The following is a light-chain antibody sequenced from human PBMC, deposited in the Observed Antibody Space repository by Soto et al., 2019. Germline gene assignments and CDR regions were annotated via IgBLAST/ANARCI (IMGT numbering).Light chain of an antibody. V-gene: IGKV3-15*01. CDR3: QQGHDVHLT. J-gene: IGKJ2*01. Sequence: EIVMTQSPATLSVSPGERATLSCRASQSISGELAWYQQRPGQPPRLLIYGASTRATGVPDRFSGSGSGTDFTLTISWLESEDFAVYYCQQGHDVHLTFGQGT. CDR2: GAS. CDR1: QSISGE.